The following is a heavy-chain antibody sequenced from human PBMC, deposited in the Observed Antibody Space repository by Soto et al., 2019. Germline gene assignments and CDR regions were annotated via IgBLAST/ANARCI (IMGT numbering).Heavy chain of an antibody. CDR2: IYPGDSNT. CDR3: ITGYYTWFDP. J-gene: IGHJ5*02. D-gene: IGHD3-9*01. Sequence: GESLKISCHGSGYTFSTYWIGWVRQVPGKGLEYMGIIYPGDSNTRYSPSFQGRVTISADKSISTAYLQWSSLKASDTAMYYCITGYYTWFDPWGHGTQVTVSS. CDR1: GYTFSTYW. V-gene: IGHV5-51*01.